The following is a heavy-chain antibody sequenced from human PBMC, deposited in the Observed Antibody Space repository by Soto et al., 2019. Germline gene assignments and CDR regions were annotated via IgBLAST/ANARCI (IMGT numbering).Heavy chain of an antibody. V-gene: IGHV4-31*03. CDR1: GGSVSSGAYY. Sequence: SETLSLTCTVSGGSVSSGAYYWTWIRQRPGKVLEWIGYIYYSGSTYYSPSLKSRLSISLDTSKNQFSLRLSSVTAADTAMYYCARARLRAVYAFDIWGQGTMVTVSS. CDR3: ARARLRAVYAFDI. CDR2: IYYSGST. D-gene: IGHD5-12*01. J-gene: IGHJ3*02.